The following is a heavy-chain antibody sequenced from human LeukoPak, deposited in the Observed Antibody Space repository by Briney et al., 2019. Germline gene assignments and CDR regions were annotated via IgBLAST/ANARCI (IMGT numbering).Heavy chain of an antibody. V-gene: IGHV3-11*01. D-gene: IGHD4-17*01. J-gene: IGHJ5*02. Sequence: GGSLRLSCAASGFTFSDYYMTWIRQAPGKGLEWVSYISSSSDTIYYADSVKGRFTISRDNAKNSLGLQMNSLRAEDTALYYCAKDPADYGDYVGWFDPWGQGTLVTVSS. CDR1: GFTFSDYY. CDR3: AKDPADYGDYVGWFDP. CDR2: ISSSSDTI.